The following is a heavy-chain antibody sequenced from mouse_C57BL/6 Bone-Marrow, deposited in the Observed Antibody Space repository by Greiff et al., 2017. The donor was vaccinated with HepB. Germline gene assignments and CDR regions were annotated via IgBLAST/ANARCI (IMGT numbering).Heavy chain of an antibody. V-gene: IGHV12-3*01. Sequence: VQLVESGPGLVKPSQSLFLTCSITGFPITSGYYWIWIRQSPGKPLEWMGYITHSGETFYNPSLQSPISITRETSKNQFFLQLNSVTTEDTAMYYCAGDKYGNPFAYWGQGTLVTVSA. CDR3: AGDKYGNPFAY. J-gene: IGHJ3*01. D-gene: IGHD2-1*01. CDR1: GFPITSGYY. CDR2: ITHSGET.